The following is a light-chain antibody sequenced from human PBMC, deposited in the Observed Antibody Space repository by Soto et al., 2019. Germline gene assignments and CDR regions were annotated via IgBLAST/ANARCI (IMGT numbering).Light chain of an antibody. J-gene: IGLJ2*01. V-gene: IGLV2-8*01. CDR3: SSYAGSDNVV. CDR1: SSDVGGYDY. Sequence: QSVLTQPPSASGSPGQSVTISCTGTSSDVGGYDYVSWYQQHPGKAPKLMIYAVSQRPSGVPDRFSGSKSGNTASLTVSGLQAEDEADYYCSSYAGSDNVVFGGGTKLIVL. CDR2: AVS.